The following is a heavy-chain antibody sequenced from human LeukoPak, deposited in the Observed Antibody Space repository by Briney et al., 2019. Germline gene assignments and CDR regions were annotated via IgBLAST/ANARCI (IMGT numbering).Heavy chain of an antibody. CDR1: GDSVSSTSVA. V-gene: IGHV6-1*01. J-gene: IGHJ5*02. D-gene: IGHD5-12*01. CDR2: TYLGARWYK. CDR3: AKGLRLENWFDP. Sequence: SQTLSLTCAISGDSVSSTSVAWDWVRQSPSRGLEWLGRTYLGARWYKEYAESVRSRVSINPDTSKNHFSLQLNAVPPEDTAVYYCAKGLRLENWFDPWGQGTLVTVSS.